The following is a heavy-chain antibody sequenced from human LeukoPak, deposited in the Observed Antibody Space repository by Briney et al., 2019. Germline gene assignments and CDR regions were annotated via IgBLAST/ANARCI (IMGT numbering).Heavy chain of an antibody. V-gene: IGHV3-7*01. D-gene: IGHD1-7*01. CDR1: GFTFRGFL. Sequence: GGSLRLSCAASGFTFRGFLMSWVRQIPGKGLEWVANIKQDGSEKYYADALKGRFTISRDNTKNSLSLQMNSLIVEDTAVYYCARAGGNWNYVYWGQGTLVTVSS. J-gene: IGHJ4*02. CDR2: IKQDGSEK. CDR3: ARAGGNWNYVY.